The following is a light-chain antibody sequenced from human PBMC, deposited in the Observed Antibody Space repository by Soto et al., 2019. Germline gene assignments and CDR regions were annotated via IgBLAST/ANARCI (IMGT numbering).Light chain of an antibody. Sequence: QSVLTQPPSASGTPGQRFTISCSGSSSNIGSNTVNWYQQLPGTAPKLLIYSNNQRPSGVPDRFSGSKSGTSASLAISGLPSEDEADYYCAAWDDSLNGWVFGGGTKLTVL. CDR2: SNN. CDR3: AAWDDSLNGWV. J-gene: IGLJ3*02. V-gene: IGLV1-44*01. CDR1: SSNIGSNT.